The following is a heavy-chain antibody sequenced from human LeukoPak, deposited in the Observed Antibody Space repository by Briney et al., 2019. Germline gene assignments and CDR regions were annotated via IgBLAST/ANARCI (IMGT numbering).Heavy chain of an antibody. J-gene: IGHJ5*02. CDR3: ARDRYPPDIVVVPAANNWFDP. Sequence: GASVKVSCKASGGTFSSYAISWVRQAPGQGLEWMGGIIPIFGTANYAQKFQGRVTITADESTSTAYMELSSLRSEDTAVYYCARDRYPPDIVVVPAANNWFDPWGQGTLVTVSS. CDR1: GGTFSSYA. V-gene: IGHV1-69*13. CDR2: IIPIFGTA. D-gene: IGHD2-2*01.